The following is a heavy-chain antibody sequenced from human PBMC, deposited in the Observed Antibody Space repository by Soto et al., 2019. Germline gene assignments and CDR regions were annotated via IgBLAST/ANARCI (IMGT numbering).Heavy chain of an antibody. V-gene: IGHV3-7*05. CDR3: ARGALLRTYYYDSSGYYPGY. CDR2: IKQDGSEK. CDR1: GFTFSSYW. J-gene: IGHJ4*02. D-gene: IGHD3-22*01. Sequence: GGSLRLSCAASGFTFSSYWMSWVRQAPGKGLEWVANIKQDGSEKYYVDSVKGRFTISRENAKNSLYLQMNSLRAEDTAVYYCARGALLRTYYYDSSGYYPGYWGQGTLVTVSS.